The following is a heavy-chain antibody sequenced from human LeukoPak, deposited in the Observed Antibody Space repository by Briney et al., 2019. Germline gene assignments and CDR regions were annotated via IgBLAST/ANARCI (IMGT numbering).Heavy chain of an antibody. CDR3: ASYYASGVSAYDYFGMGV. CDR1: GYSISSGYY. CDR2: MYHNRGT. D-gene: IGHD3-10*01. J-gene: IGHJ6*04. V-gene: IGHV4-38-2*01. Sequence: SETLSLTCAVSGYSISSGYYWGWIRQPPGKGLEWIGSMYHNRGTYYNPSLKSRVTISMDTSKNQFSLRLSSVTAADTAVYYCASYYASGVSAYDYFGMGVWGKGTTVTVS.